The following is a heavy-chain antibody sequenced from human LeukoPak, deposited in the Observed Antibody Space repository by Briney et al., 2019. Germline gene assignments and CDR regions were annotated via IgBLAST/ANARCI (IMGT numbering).Heavy chain of an antibody. CDR3: AKAVAGNYYYYYYMDV. J-gene: IGHJ6*03. CDR1: GFTFSSYA. V-gene: IGHV3-23*01. D-gene: IGHD6-19*01. Sequence: PGGSLRLSCAASGFTFSSYAMSWVRQAPGKGLEWVSAISGSGGSTYYADSVKGRFTISRDNSKNTLYLQMNSLRAEDTAVYYCAKAVAGNYYYYYYMDVWGKGTTVTVSS. CDR2: ISGSGGST.